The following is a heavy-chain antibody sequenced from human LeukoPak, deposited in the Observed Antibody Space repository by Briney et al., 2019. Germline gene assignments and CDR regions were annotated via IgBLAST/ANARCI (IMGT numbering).Heavy chain of an antibody. V-gene: IGHV2-70*11. CDR2: LEWDDDK. CDR3: AWIRGSYFDY. Sequence: ESSPALVKHTQTLTLTCYFSEFSLSTSGLCVSWIRQPPGNALEWLARLEWDDDKYYSISLKTRLTISKDTSKNQVVLTMTNMDPVDTATYSCAWIRGSYFDYWGQGTLVTVSS. J-gene: IGHJ4*02. CDR1: EFSLSTSGLC. D-gene: IGHD1-26*01.